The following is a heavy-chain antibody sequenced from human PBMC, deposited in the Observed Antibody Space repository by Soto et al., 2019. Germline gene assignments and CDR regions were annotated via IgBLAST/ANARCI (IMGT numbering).Heavy chain of an antibody. J-gene: IGHJ5*02. CDR2: IYYSGST. CDR3: ARSQGSNWFDP. Sequence: SEALSLTCAVSGYSISSSNWWGWIRQPPGKGLEWIGYIYYSGSTYYNPSLKSRVTMSVDTSKNQFSLKLSSVTAVDTAVYYCARSQGSNWFDPWGQGTLVTVSS. V-gene: IGHV4-28*01. CDR1: GYSISSSNW.